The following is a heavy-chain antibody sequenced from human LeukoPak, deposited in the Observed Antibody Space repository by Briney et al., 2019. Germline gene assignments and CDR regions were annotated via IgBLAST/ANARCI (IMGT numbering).Heavy chain of an antibody. V-gene: IGHV4-31*03. J-gene: IGHJ4*02. CDR3: ARGGGSGSREFDY. D-gene: IGHD1-26*01. CDR1: GGSISSGGYY. CDR2: IYYSGST. Sequence: SETLSLTCTVSGGSISSGGYYWSWIRRHPRKCLEWIGYIYYSGSTYYNTSLKSRVTISVDTSKNQFSLKLSSVTAADTAVYYCARGGGSGSREFDYWGQGTLVTVSS.